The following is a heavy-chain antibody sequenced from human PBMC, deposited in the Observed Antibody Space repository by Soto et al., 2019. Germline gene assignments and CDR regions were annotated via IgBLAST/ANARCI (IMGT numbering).Heavy chain of an antibody. D-gene: IGHD7-27*01. CDR3: AKDIRLNGDRNYYYGMDV. CDR1: GFTFDDYT. J-gene: IGHJ6*02. CDR2: ISWDGGST. V-gene: IGHV3-43*01. Sequence: GGSLRLSCAASGFTFDDYTMHWVLQAPGKGLEWVSLISWDGGSTYYADSVKGRFTISRDNSKNSLYLQMNSLRTEDTALYYCAKDIRLNGDRNYYYGMDVWGQGTTVTVSS.